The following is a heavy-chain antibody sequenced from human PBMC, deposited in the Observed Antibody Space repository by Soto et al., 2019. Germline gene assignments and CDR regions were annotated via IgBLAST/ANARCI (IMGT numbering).Heavy chain of an antibody. D-gene: IGHD1-1*01. Sequence: SETLSLTCAVYGGSFSGYYWSWIRQPPGKGLEWIGEINHSGSTNYNPSLKSRVTISVDTSKNQFSLKLSSVTAAVTAVYYCARGPELRRGGSDYWGQGTLVTVSS. CDR2: INHSGST. V-gene: IGHV4-34*01. CDR3: ARGPELRRGGSDY. CDR1: GGSFSGYY. J-gene: IGHJ4*02.